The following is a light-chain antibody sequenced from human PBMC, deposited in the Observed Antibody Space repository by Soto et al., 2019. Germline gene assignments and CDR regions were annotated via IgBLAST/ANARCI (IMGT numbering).Light chain of an antibody. J-gene: IGKJ3*01. Sequence: EIVLTQSPGTLSLSPGERATLSCRASQSVKSDYLAWYQQKPGQAPRLLIYGASSRATGIPDRFSGSGSGTDFTRTISRLESEDFAVYYCQQYGSSPFTFGPGTKVDIK. V-gene: IGKV3-20*01. CDR1: QSVKSDY. CDR2: GAS. CDR3: QQYGSSPFT.